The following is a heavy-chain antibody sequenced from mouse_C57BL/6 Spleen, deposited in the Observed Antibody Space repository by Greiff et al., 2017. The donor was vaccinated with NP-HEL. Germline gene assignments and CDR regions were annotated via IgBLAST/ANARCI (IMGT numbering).Heavy chain of an antibody. D-gene: IGHD1-1*01. Sequence: EVQLQQSGPELVKPGASVKMSCKASGYTFTDYNMHWVKQSHGKSLEWIGYINPNNGGTSYNQKFKGKAKLTVNKSSSTAYMELRSLTSEDSAVYYCASGWGITTVVGDYFDYWGQGTTLTVSS. CDR3: ASGWGITTVVGDYFDY. J-gene: IGHJ2*01. CDR1: GYTFTDYN. V-gene: IGHV1-22*01. CDR2: INPNNGGT.